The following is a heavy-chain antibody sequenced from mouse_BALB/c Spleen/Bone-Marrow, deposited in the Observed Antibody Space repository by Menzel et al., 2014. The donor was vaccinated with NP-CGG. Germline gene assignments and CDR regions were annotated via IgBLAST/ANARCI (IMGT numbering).Heavy chain of an antibody. CDR3: ARQEGRGFAY. J-gene: IGHJ3*01. Sequence: EVNVVESGGGLVQPGGSLKLSCAASGFTFSSYTMSWVRQTPEKRLEWVAYISNGGGSTYYPDTVKGRFTISRDNAKNTLYLQMSSRKSEDTAMYYCARQEGRGFAYWGQGTLVTVSA. CDR2: ISNGGGST. CDR1: GFTFSSYT. V-gene: IGHV5-12-2*01. D-gene: IGHD3-3*01.